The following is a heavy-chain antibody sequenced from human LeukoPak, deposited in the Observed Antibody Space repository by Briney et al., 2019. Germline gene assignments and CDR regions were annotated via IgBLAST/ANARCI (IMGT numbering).Heavy chain of an antibody. CDR1: GYSFTSYW. CDR3: ARAGYSNRWDGVDY. V-gene: IGHV5-51*01. J-gene: IGHJ4*02. CDR2: INPADSEA. D-gene: IGHD2/OR15-2a*01. Sequence: GESLKISCKGSGYSFTSYWIGWVRQMPGKGPEWMGTINPADSEAKYSPSFQGQVTISVDKSINTAYLQWSSLKASDSAMYYCARAGYSNRWDGVDYWGQGTLVTVSS.